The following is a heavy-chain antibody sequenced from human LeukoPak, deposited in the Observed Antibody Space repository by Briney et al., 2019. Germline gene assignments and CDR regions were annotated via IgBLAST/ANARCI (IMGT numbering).Heavy chain of an antibody. Sequence: GESLKISCKGSGYSFTSYWIGWVRQMPGKGLEWMGIIYPGDSDTRYSPSFQGQVTISADKSISTAYLQWSSLKASDTAMYYCARGEDIAVAENGFDPWGQGTLVTVSS. CDR1: GYSFTSYW. CDR2: IYPGDSDT. J-gene: IGHJ5*02. CDR3: ARGEDIAVAENGFDP. V-gene: IGHV5-51*01. D-gene: IGHD6-19*01.